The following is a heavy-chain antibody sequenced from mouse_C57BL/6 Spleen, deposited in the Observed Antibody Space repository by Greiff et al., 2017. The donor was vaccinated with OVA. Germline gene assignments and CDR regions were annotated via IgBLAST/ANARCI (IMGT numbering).Heavy chain of an antibody. CDR1: GFTFSDYG. CDR3: ARAYDYDGRLAC. Sequence: EVQRVESGGGLVKPGGSLKLSCAASGFTFSDYGMHWVRQAPEKGLEWVAYISSGSSTIYYADAVKGRFTISRDNATSTLFLQMTRLRSEDTAMYYCARAYDYDGRLACWGQGTLVTVSA. V-gene: IGHV5-17*01. CDR2: ISSGSSTI. J-gene: IGHJ3*01. D-gene: IGHD2-4*01.